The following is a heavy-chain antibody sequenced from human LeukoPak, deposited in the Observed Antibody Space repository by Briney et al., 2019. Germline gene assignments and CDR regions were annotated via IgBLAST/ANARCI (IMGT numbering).Heavy chain of an antibody. V-gene: IGHV3-11*04. D-gene: IGHD2-2*01. Sequence: GGSLRLSCAASGFSFSDYYMTWIRQAPGKGLEWVSYISSSGGTIIYADSVKGRFTISRDNAKNSLYLQMNSLRAEDTAVYYCARDQVVVVPAAPGDDAFDIWGQGTMVTVSS. CDR2: ISSSGGTI. J-gene: IGHJ3*02. CDR1: GFSFSDYY. CDR3: ARDQVVVVPAAPGDDAFDI.